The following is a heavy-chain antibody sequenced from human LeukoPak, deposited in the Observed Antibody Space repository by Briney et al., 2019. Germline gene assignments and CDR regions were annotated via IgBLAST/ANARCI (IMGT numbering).Heavy chain of an antibody. V-gene: IGHV4-39*01. J-gene: IGHJ4*02. CDR2: IYYSGST. D-gene: IGHD3-10*01. CDR3: ARLEYMVRGVIY. Sequence: SETLSLTCTVSGGSISSSSYYWCWIRQPPGKGLEWIGSIYYSGSTYYNPSLKSRVTISVDTSKNQFSLKLSSVTAADTAVYYCARLEYMVRGVIYWGQGTLVTVSS. CDR1: GGSISSSSYY.